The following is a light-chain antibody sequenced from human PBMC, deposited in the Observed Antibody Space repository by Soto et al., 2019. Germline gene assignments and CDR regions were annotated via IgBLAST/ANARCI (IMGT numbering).Light chain of an antibody. Sequence: DIQMTQSPSTLSASLGDRVPITCRASQSISSWLAWYQQKPGKAPKLLIYDASSLESGVPSRFSGSGSGTEFTLTISSLQPDDFATYYCQQYNSYSPWTFGQGTKVDIK. CDR1: QSISSW. J-gene: IGKJ1*01. CDR3: QQYNSYSPWT. CDR2: DAS. V-gene: IGKV1-5*01.